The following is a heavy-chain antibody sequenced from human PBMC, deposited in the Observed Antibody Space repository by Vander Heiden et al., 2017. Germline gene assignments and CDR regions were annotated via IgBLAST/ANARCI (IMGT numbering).Heavy chain of an antibody. CDR3: ARVALPARAYYDFWSGYPTDYNWFDP. D-gene: IGHD3-3*01. CDR1: GYTFTSHD. Sequence: QVQLVQSGAEVNKPGAAVKFSCKASGYTFTSHDINWLRQATGQGLEWMGWMNPNSGNTGYAQKFQGRVTMTRNTSISKAYMELSSLRSEDTAVYYCARVALPARAYYDFWSGYPTDYNWFDPWGQGTLVTVSS. V-gene: IGHV1-8*01. CDR2: MNPNSGNT. J-gene: IGHJ5*02.